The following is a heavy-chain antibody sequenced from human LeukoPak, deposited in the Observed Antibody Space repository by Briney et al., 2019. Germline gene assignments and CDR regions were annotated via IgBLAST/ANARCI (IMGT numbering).Heavy chain of an antibody. CDR3: ARGLAAPKGLGIEY. Sequence: ASVKVSCKASGYTFTSYGISWARQAPGQGLEWMGWISAYNGDTNYAQKFQARVTMTTDTSTTTAYMELRSLRSDDTAVYYCARGLAAPKGLGIEYWGQGTLVTVSS. D-gene: IGHD6-13*01. CDR2: ISAYNGDT. J-gene: IGHJ4*02. V-gene: IGHV1-18*01. CDR1: GYTFTSYG.